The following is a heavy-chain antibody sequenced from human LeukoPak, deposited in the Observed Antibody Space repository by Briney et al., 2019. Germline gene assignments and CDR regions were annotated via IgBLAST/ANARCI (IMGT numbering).Heavy chain of an antibody. V-gene: IGHV4-59*08. CDR3: ARQAGFGLEFDP. J-gene: IGHJ5*02. CDR1: GGSISSYY. CDR2: MSHSGTT. D-gene: IGHD3-10*01. Sequence: SETLSLTCAVSGGSISSYYWNWIRQPSGKGLEWIGFMSHSGTTRYHPSLKSRATISVDTSKSHFSLRLSSVTAADTAVYYCARQAGFGLEFDPWGQGTLVTVSS.